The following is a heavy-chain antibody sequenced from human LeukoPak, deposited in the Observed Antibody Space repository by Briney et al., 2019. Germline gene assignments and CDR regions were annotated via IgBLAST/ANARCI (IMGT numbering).Heavy chain of an antibody. D-gene: IGHD2-15*01. CDR2: IYYSGST. CDR1: GGSISNYY. CDR3: ARGDRYCSGGSCPIDY. J-gene: IGHJ4*02. V-gene: IGHV4-59*01. Sequence: SETLSLTCTISGGSISNYYWSWIRQPAGKGLEWIGYIYYSGSTNYNPSLKSRVTISVDTSKNQFSLKLSSVTAADTAVYYCARGDRYCSGGSCPIDYWGQGTLVTVSS.